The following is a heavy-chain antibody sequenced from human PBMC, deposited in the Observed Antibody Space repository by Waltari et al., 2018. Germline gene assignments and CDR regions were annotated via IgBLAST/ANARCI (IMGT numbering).Heavy chain of an antibody. V-gene: IGHV2-5*01. Sequence: QITLKESGPTLVKPTQTLTLTCTFSGFPLTTGGVAVGWIRQPPGKAMEWLVLIYGNDDRRYSPSLKSRLTVTKDTSKDQVVLTMTDMDPVDTATYYCAHRRNICFDYWGQGALVTVSS. CDR3: AHRRNICFDY. CDR1: GFPLTTGGVA. J-gene: IGHJ4*02. CDR2: IYGNDDR.